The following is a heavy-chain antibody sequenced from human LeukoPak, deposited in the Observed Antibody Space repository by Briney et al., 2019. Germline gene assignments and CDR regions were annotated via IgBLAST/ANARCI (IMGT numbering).Heavy chain of an antibody. Sequence: PSETLSLTCAVYGGSFSGYYWSWIRQPPGKGLEWIGEINHSGSTNYNPSLKSRVTISVDTSKNQFSLKLSSVTAADTAVYYCARGGLGRSTMVRGVIITASSAFDIWGQGTMVTVSS. CDR3: ARGGLGRSTMVRGVIITASSAFDI. V-gene: IGHV4-34*01. J-gene: IGHJ3*02. CDR2: INHSGST. CDR1: GGSFSGYY. D-gene: IGHD3-10*01.